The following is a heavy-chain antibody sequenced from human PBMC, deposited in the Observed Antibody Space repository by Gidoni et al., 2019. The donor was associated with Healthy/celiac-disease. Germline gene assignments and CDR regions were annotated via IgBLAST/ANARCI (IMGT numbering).Heavy chain of an antibody. CDR3: ARELVGPIDAFDI. V-gene: IGHV3-11*01. Sequence: RDNAKNSLYLQMNSLRAEDTAVYYCARELVGPIDAFDIWGQGTMVTVSS. D-gene: IGHD1-26*01. J-gene: IGHJ3*02.